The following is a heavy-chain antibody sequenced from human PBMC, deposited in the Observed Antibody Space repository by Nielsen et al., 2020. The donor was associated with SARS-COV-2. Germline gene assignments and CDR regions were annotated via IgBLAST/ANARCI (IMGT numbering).Heavy chain of an antibody. CDR3: ARVEMGKYSSSSGLFDY. V-gene: IGHV4-31*03. J-gene: IGHJ4*02. CDR2: IYYSGST. Sequence: SETLSLTCTVSGGSISSGGYYWSWIRQHPGKGLEWIGYIYYSGSTYYNPSLKSRVTISVDTSKNQFSLKLSSVTAADTAVYYCARVEMGKYSSSSGLFDYWGQGTLVTVSS. D-gene: IGHD6-6*01. CDR1: GGSISSGGYY.